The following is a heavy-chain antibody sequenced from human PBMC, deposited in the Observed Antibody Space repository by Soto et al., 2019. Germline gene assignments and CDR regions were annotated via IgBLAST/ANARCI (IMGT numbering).Heavy chain of an antibody. CDR3: ARGAVVGATTDGSSDWFDP. D-gene: IGHD1-26*01. CDR2: IDPSDSYT. CDR1: GYSFTSYW. Sequence: PGESLKISCKGSGYSFTSYWISWVRQMPGKGLEWMGRIDPSDSYTNYGPSFQGHVTISADKSISTAYLQWSSLKASDTAMYYCARGAVVGATTDGSSDWFDPWGQGTLVTVSS. J-gene: IGHJ5*02. V-gene: IGHV5-10-1*01.